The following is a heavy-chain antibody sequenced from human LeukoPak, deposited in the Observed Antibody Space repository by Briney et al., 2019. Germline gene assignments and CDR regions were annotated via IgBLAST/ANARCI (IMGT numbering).Heavy chain of an antibody. D-gene: IGHD2-2*01. Sequence: GESLKISCAASGFTLSNYDMNWVRQAPGKGLEWVSSISTSSRYIYYKDSVRGRFTISRDDAKNSLYLEMNSLRAEDTAVYYCARADCSSSTCYLRRSWFDPWGQGTLVTVSS. CDR1: GFTLSNYD. CDR2: ISTSSRYI. V-gene: IGHV3-21*01. J-gene: IGHJ5*02. CDR3: ARADCSSSTCYLRRSWFDP.